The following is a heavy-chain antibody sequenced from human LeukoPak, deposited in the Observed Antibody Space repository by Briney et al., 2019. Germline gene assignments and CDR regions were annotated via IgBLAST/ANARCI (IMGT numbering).Heavy chain of an antibody. V-gene: IGHV4-4*09. D-gene: IGHD5-24*01. J-gene: IGHJ4*02. CDR2: IYTSGST. Sequence: SETLSLTCTVSGGFISSYYWSWIRQPPGKGLEWIGYIYTSGSTNYNPSLKSRVTISVDTSKNQFSLKLSSVTAADTAVYYCAGRDSYPTHADYWGQGTLVTVSS. CDR3: AGRDSYPTHADY. CDR1: GGFISSYY.